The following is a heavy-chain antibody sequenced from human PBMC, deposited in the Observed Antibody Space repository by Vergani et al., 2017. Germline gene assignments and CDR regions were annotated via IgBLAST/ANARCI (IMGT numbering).Heavy chain of an antibody. CDR1: GFKFSEHY. V-gene: IGHV3-11*04. CDR3: AKNPGISTTRHYYAMDV. D-gene: IGHD4-23*01. Sequence: LEESGGGSVKPRGSLTLLCAASGFKFSEHYVSCIRQAPGKGLEWVSHISPGASTVSYTDSVTGRFTFSRDNDNNSLPLDMTTLRVEDTAVYYCAKNPGISTTRHYYAMDVWGQGTTVTVSS. J-gene: IGHJ6*02. CDR2: ISPGASTV.